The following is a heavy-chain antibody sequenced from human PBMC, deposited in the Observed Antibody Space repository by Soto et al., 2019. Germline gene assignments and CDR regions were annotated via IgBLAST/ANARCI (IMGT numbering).Heavy chain of an antibody. CDR3: ARKSPTGRYYYYYDGMDV. V-gene: IGHV1-69*13. Sequence: GASVKVSCKASGGTFSSYAISWVRQAPGQGLEWMGGIIPIFGTANYAQKFQGRVTITADESTSTAYMELSSLRSEDTAVYYCARKSPTGRYYYYYDGMDVWGQGTTVTVSS. J-gene: IGHJ6*02. D-gene: IGHD1-26*01. CDR1: GGTFSSYA. CDR2: IIPIFGTA.